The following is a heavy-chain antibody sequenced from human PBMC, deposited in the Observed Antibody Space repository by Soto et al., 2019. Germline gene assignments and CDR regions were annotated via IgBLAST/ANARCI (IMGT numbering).Heavy chain of an antibody. J-gene: IGHJ6*02. Sequence: QVQLQESGPGLVKPSETLSLTCTVSGGSVSSGSYYWSWIRQPPGKGLEWIGYIYYSGSTNYNPSPKRRVTISVDTSKNQFSLKLSSVPAADTAVYYCARGIEGWYQGRYYYGMDVWGQGTTVTVSS. CDR3: ARGIEGWYQGRYYYGMDV. CDR2: IYYSGST. D-gene: IGHD6-19*01. V-gene: IGHV4-61*01. CDR1: GGSVSSGSYY.